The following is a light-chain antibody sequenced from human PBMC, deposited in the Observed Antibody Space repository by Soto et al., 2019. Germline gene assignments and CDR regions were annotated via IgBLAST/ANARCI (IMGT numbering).Light chain of an antibody. J-gene: IGKJ2*01. CDR2: RAS. V-gene: IGKV3D-11*01. Sequence: IVLTQSPATLSSFPGDRFTLSCRASQGINNSLAWYQQKPGKAPQLLIYRASTLPAGVPARFSGSGSGTDFTLTISSLQPEDFAAYYCHQRTSFPFTFGQGTKLDI. CDR1: QGINNS. CDR3: HQRTSFPFT.